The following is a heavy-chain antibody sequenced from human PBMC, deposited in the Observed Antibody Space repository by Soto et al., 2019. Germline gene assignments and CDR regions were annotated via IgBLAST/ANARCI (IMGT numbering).Heavy chain of an antibody. CDR2: TYYRSKWYN. V-gene: IGHV6-1*01. D-gene: IGHD6-25*01. CDR1: GDSVCGNSAA. CDR3: SREFSYYHSSDSYFDY. Sequence: SQTLSLPCAISGDSVCGNSAAWNWIRQSPSRGLEWLGRTYYRSKWYNGYAVSVKSRITVTPDTSKNQFSLHLNSVTPEDTAVYCCSREFSYYHSSDSYFDYWGQGALVTVSS. J-gene: IGHJ4*02.